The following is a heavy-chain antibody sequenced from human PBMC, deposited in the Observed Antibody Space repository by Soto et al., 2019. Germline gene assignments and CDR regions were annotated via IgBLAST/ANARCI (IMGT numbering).Heavy chain of an antibody. CDR2: ISGTGRVT. CDR1: GFTFSSYA. V-gene: IGHV3-23*01. CDR3: AKDVRYVIVTGIDYVAH. J-gene: IGHJ1*01. Sequence: EVQLLESGGCLVQPGESLKISSAVSGFTFSSYAMSWVRQAPGRGLEWVSGISGTGRVTNYAESVKARLTISRENPKNTLSLEMKSLRAEDTAVYYCAKDVRYVIVTGIDYVAHWGQGTVVTVSS. D-gene: IGHD3-9*01.